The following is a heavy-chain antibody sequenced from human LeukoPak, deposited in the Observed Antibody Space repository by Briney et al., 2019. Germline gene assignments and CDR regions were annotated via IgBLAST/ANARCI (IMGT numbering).Heavy chain of an antibody. Sequence: GGSLRLSCAASGFTFSRSWMSWVRQAPGKGLEWVANIKQDGSEKYYVDFVKGRFTISRDNAKNSLYLQMNSLRVEDTAVYYCAREMHCGASMDGWGQGTKVTVSS. J-gene: IGHJ6*02. CDR3: AREMHCGASMDG. D-gene: IGHD2-21*01. CDR1: GFTFSRSW. V-gene: IGHV3-7*05. CDR2: IKQDGSEK.